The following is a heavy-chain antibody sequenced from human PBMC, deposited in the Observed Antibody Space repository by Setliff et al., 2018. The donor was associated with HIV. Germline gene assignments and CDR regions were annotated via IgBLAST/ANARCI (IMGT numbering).Heavy chain of an antibody. Sequence: SETLSLTCSVSGDSISSSSYYWGWIRQPPGKGLEWIGSIYYSGGTYYNPSLNSRVTISVDASKNQFSLKLSSVTAADTAVYYCASLPPLYDSSGYYFDYCGQGTLVTVSS. CDR1: GDSISSSSYY. V-gene: IGHV4-39*01. CDR3: ASLPPLYDSSGYYFDY. D-gene: IGHD3-22*01. CDR2: IYYSGGT. J-gene: IGHJ4*02.